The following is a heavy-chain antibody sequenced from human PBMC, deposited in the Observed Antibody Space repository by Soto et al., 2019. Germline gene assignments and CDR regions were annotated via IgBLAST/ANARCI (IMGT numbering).Heavy chain of an antibody. J-gene: IGHJ6*02. V-gene: IGHV1-18*01. D-gene: IGHD3-22*01. CDR2: ISAYNGNT. Sequence: GASVKVSCKASGYTFTSYGISWVRQAPGQGLEWMGWISAYNGNTNYAQKLQGRVTMTTDTSTSTAYMELRSLRSDDTAVYYCARDRPLYYDSRNGMDVWGQGTTVTVSS. CDR1: GYTFTSYG. CDR3: ARDRPLYYDSRNGMDV.